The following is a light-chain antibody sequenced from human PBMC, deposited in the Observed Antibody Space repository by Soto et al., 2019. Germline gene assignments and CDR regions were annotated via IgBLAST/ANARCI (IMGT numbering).Light chain of an antibody. V-gene: IGKV3-20*01. CDR1: QSVSSSY. J-gene: IGKJ4*01. CDR3: QQYGSSPPLT. CDR2: GAS. Sequence: EIVLTQSPGTLPLSPGERATLSCRASQSVSSSYLAWYQQKPGQAPRLLIYGASSRATGIPDRFSGSGSGTDFTLTISRLGPDDFAVCYWQQYGSSPPLTLGGGTKVEIK.